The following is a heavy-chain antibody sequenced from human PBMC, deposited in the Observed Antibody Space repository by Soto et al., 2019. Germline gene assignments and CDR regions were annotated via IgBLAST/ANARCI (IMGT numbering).Heavy chain of an antibody. CDR3: ARFDWDAIYYYCGMDV. D-gene: IGHD3-9*01. CDR2: ISAYNGNT. Sequence: ASVKVSCKASGYTFTSYGISWLRQAPGQGLEWMGWISAYNGNTNYAQKLQGRVTMTTDTSTSTAYMELRSLRSDDTAVYYCARFDWDAIYYYCGMDVWGQGTTVT. V-gene: IGHV1-18*01. CDR1: GYTFTSYG. J-gene: IGHJ6*02.